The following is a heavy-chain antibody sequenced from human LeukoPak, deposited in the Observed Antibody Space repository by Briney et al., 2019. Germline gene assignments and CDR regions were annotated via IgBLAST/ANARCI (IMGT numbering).Heavy chain of an antibody. CDR3: ARDEKYSNYYFDY. J-gene: IGHJ4*02. CDR1: GFTFSSYS. CDR2: ISSSSSYI. D-gene: IGHD4-11*01. V-gene: IGHV3-21*06. Sequence: GGSLRLSCAVSGFTFSSYSMSWVRQAPGKGLEWVSSISSSSSYIYYADSVKGRFTLSRDNAKNSLYLQMNSLRAEDTGVYYCARDEKYSNYYFDYWGQGTLVTVSS.